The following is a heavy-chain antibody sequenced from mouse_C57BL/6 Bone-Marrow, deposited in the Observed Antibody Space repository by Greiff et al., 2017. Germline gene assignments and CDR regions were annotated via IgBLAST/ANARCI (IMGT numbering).Heavy chain of an antibody. D-gene: IGHD2-4*01. CDR3: ASSPWITRMCAY. V-gene: IGHV5-17*01. CDR1: GFTFSDSG. CDR2: ISSGSSTL. Sequence: EVKLMESGGGLVKPGGSLKLSCAASGFTFSDSGMHWVRQAPEKGLEWVAYISSGSSTLYYADTVKGRFTISRDNAKNTLFLQMTSLRSEDTAMYYCASSPWITRMCAYWGQGTLVTVSA. J-gene: IGHJ3*01.